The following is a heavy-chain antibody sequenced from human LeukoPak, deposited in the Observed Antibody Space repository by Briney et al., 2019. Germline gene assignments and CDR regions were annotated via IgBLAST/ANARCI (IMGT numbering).Heavy chain of an antibody. Sequence: DSVKGRFTISRDNAKNSLYLQMNSLRAEDTAVYYCARDNAMNDYWGQGTLVTVSS. V-gene: IGHV3-7*01. CDR3: ARDNAMNDY. J-gene: IGHJ4*02. D-gene: IGHD2-2*01.